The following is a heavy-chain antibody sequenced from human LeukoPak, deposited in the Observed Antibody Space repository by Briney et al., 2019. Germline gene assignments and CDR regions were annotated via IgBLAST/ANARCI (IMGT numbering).Heavy chain of an antibody. Sequence: GGSLRLSCAASGFTFSSYAMSWVRQAPGKGLEWVSAISGSGGSTYYADSVKGRFTISRDNSRDTLYLQMNSLRAEDTAVYYRAKGYYDYVWGSYYFDYWGQGTLVTVSS. CDR1: GFTFSSYA. CDR2: ISGSGGST. D-gene: IGHD3-16*01. J-gene: IGHJ4*02. V-gene: IGHV3-23*01. CDR3: AKGYYDYVWGSYYFDY.